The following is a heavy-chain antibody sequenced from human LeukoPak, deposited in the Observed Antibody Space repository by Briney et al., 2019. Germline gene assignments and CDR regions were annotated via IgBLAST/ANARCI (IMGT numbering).Heavy chain of an antibody. CDR2: INQDGSGK. J-gene: IGHJ4*02. Sequence: PGGSLRFSCAASGFTFSNDWMNWVRRAPGQGLEWVANINQDGSGKYYVDSVKGRFTISRDNAKNSLFLQMNSLRAEDTAVYYCARGLRWVDYWGQGTLVTVSS. CDR1: GFTFSNDW. V-gene: IGHV3-7*03. D-gene: IGHD4-23*01. CDR3: ARGLRWVDY.